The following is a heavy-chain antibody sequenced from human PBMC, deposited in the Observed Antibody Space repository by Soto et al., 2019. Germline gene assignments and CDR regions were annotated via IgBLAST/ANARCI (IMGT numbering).Heavy chain of an antibody. Sequence: SVKVSCKASGGTFSSYAISWVRQAPGQGLEWMGGIIPIFGTANYAQKFQGRVTITADESTSTAYMELSSLRSEDTAVYYCARGRAGKTYDAFDIWGQGKMVTVSS. D-gene: IGHD3-10*01. CDR2: IIPIFGTA. CDR3: ARGRAGKTYDAFDI. CDR1: GGTFSSYA. V-gene: IGHV1-69*13. J-gene: IGHJ3*02.